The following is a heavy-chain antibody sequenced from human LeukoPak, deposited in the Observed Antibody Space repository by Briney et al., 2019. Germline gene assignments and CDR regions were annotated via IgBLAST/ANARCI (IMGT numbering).Heavy chain of an antibody. D-gene: IGHD4-17*01. CDR2: ISAGGGVT. J-gene: IGHJ4*02. V-gene: IGHV3-23*01. CDR1: GFTFSDYA. CDR3: AKAARTTVTYSFDS. Sequence: GGSLRLSCAVSGFTFSDYAMVWVRKAPGKGLDWVSSISAGGGVTSNADSVKGRFTISRDNSKNTLYLQMNSLRAEDTAMYYCAKAARTTVTYSFDSWGQGTLVTVSS.